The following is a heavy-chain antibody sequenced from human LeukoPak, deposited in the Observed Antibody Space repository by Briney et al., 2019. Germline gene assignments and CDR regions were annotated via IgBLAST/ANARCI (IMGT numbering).Heavy chain of an antibody. Sequence: PGGSLRLSRAASGFTFSSYEMNWVRQAPGKGLEWVSYMSSSGSTIYYADSVKGRFTISRDNAKNSLYLQMNSLRAEDTAVYYCAREGCSSTSCLDYWGQGTLVTVSS. CDR3: AREGCSSTSCLDY. CDR2: MSSSGSTI. D-gene: IGHD2-2*01. CDR1: GFTFSSYE. J-gene: IGHJ4*02. V-gene: IGHV3-48*03.